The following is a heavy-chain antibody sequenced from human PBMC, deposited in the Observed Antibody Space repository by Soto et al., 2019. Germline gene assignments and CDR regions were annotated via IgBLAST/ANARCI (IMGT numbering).Heavy chain of an antibody. CDR1: GFTFSSYS. CDR2: ISSSSSTI. J-gene: IGHJ6*03. CDR3: ARDIGILTPYYYYYMDV. Sequence: GGSLRLYCAASGFTFSSYSMNWVRRAPGKGLEWVSYISSSSSTIYYADSVKGRFTISRDNAKNSLYLQMNSLRAEDTAVYYCARDIGILTPYYYYYMDVLGKGTTVTVSS. D-gene: IGHD1-26*01. V-gene: IGHV3-48*01.